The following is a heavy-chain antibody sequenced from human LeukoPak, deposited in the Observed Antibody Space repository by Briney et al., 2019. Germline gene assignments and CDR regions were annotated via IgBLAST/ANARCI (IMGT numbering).Heavy chain of an antibody. Sequence: ASVKVSCKASGYTFTSYGMSWVRQAPGQGLEWMAWISAYNGNTNYAQKLQGRVTMTTDTSTSTAYMGLRSLRSDDTAVYYCARMGAAAGYFDYWGQGTLVTVSS. CDR1: GYTFTSYG. CDR3: ARMGAAAGYFDY. J-gene: IGHJ4*02. V-gene: IGHV1-18*01. CDR2: ISAYNGNT. D-gene: IGHD6-13*01.